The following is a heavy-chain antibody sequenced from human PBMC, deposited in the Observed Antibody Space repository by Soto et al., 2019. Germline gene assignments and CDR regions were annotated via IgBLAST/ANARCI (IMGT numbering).Heavy chain of an antibody. Sequence: QVQLQESGPGLVKPWGTLSLSCAVSGDSISSNNWWNWVRQTPGKGLEWIGEVHHRGITNYNPSLKSRVTISVDKSMNQVSLRLTSVTAADTAIYYCARVRQGCSSTSCYFDPWGQGSLVTVSS. CDR3: ARVRQGCSSTSCYFDP. CDR2: VHHRGIT. CDR1: GDSISSNNW. J-gene: IGHJ5*02. V-gene: IGHV4-4*02. D-gene: IGHD2-2*01.